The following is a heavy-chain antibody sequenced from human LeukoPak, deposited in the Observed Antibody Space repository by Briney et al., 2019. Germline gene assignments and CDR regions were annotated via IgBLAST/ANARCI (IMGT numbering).Heavy chain of an antibody. V-gene: IGHV4-59*08. D-gene: IGHD6-13*01. J-gene: IGHJ5*02. CDR3: ARQVHGAAGRFDT. Sequence: SSETLSLTCTVSGGSISTYYWSWIRQPPGKGLEYIGYVYNSGSTNYNPSLKSRLTISVDTSKNQFSLKLTSVTAADTAVYYCARQVHGAAGRFDTWGQGTLVTVAS. CDR2: VYNSGST. CDR1: GGSISTYY.